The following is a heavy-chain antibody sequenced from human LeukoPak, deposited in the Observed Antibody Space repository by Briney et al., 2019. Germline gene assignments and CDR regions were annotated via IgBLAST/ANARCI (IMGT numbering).Heavy chain of an antibody. CDR3: AKGDDYYYDSSGYYGGNWFDP. J-gene: IGHJ5*02. CDR2: IRSSSSTI. Sequence: GGSLRLSCTASGFTFSSYSMNWVRQAPGKGLEWISYIRSSSSTIYYADSMKGRFTISRDNAKNSLYLQLNSLRAEDTAVYYCAKGDDYYYDSSGYYGGNWFDPWGQGTLVTVSS. CDR1: GFTFSSYS. D-gene: IGHD3-22*01. V-gene: IGHV3-48*04.